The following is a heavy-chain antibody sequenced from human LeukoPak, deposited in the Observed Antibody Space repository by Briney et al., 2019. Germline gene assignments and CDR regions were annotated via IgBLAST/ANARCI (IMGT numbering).Heavy chain of an antibody. D-gene: IGHD7-27*01. CDR3: AGTQHGELDY. J-gene: IGHJ4*02. V-gene: IGHV4-38-2*02. CDR2: IYHSGST. Sequence: SETLSLTCTVSGYSISSGYYWGWIRQPPGKGLEWIGSIYHSGSTYYNPSLKSRVTISVDTSKNQFSLKLTSVTAADTAVFYCAGTQHGELDYWGQGALVTVSS. CDR1: GYSISSGYY.